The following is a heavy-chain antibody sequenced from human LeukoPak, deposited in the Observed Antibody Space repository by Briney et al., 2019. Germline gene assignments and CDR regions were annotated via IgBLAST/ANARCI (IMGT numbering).Heavy chain of an antibody. CDR3: ARLRGGSYAPDAYFYYGMDV. CDR1: GGSISSSSYY. Sequence: KPSETLSLTCTVSGGSISSSSYYWGWIRQPPGKGLEWIGSIYYSGSTNYNPSLKSRVTISVDTSKNQFSLKLRSVTASDTAVYYCARLRGGSYAPDAYFYYGMDVWGQGTTVIVSS. D-gene: IGHD1-26*01. J-gene: IGHJ6*02. CDR2: IYYSGST. V-gene: IGHV4-39*07.